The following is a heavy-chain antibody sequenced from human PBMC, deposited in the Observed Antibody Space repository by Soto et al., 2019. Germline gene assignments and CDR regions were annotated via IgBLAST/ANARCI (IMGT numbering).Heavy chain of an antibody. CDR2: ISAYNGNT. Sequence: QVQLVQSGAEVKKPGASVKVSCKASGYTFTSYGISWVRQAPGQGLEWMGWISAYNGNTNYAQKLQGRVTMTTDTSTSTAYMELRSLRSDDTAVYYCARDSNSWFRRLGGDAFDIWGQGTMVTVSS. J-gene: IGHJ3*02. CDR1: GYTFTSYG. V-gene: IGHV1-18*01. D-gene: IGHD6-13*01. CDR3: ARDSNSWFRRLGGDAFDI.